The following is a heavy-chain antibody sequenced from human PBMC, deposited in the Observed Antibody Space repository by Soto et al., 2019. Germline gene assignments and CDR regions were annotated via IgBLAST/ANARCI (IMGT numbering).Heavy chain of an antibody. J-gene: IGHJ4*02. D-gene: IGHD3-10*01. CDR1: GFTFSSYA. CDR2: ISGSGGST. CDR3: AKDHSTERRGLWFGDLLYYFDS. V-gene: IGHV3-23*01. Sequence: GGSLRLSCAASGFTFSSYAMSWVRQAPGKGLEWVSAISGSGGSTYYADSVKGRFTISRDNSKNTLYLQMNSLRAEDTAVYYCAKDHSTERRGLWFGDLLYYFDSWGQGTLVTVSS.